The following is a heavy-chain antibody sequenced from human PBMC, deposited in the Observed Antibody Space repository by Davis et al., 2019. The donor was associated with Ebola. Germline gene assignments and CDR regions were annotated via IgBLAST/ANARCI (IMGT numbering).Heavy chain of an antibody. V-gene: IGHV4-31*03. Sequence: MPSETLSLTCTVSGGSISSGGYYWSWIRQHPGKGLEWIGYIYYSGSTFYNPSLKSRVTISVDTSKNQFSLRLSSVTAADTAVYYCARGGWNGVYWGQGTLVTVSS. CDR2: IYYSGST. J-gene: IGHJ4*02. CDR1: GGSISSGGYY. D-gene: IGHD1-1*01. CDR3: ARGGWNGVY.